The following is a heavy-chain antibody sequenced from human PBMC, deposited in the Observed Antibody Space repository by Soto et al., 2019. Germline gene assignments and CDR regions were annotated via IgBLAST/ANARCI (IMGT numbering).Heavy chain of an antibody. CDR3: ARDASGPFDY. CDR2: IHSDGST. V-gene: IGHV3-53*01. CDR1: GFTVSDS. Sequence: GGSLRLSCTVAGFTVSDSMSWVRQAPGKGLECVSFIHSDGSTHYTDSVRGRFTISRDNSKNTLYLQMDRLRVDDTAVYFCARDASGPFDYWGQGTLVTVSS. D-gene: IGHD6-19*01. J-gene: IGHJ4*02.